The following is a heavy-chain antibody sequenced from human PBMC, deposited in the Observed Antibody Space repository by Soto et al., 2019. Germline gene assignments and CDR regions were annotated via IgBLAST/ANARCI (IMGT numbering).Heavy chain of an antibody. J-gene: IGHJ4*02. CDR1: GFTFSSYG. CDR3: AKVPGIYCTGGTCYSSDSEDY. Sequence: GGSLRLSCAASGFTFSSYGMHWVRQAPGKGLEWVAIISYDGINDAYADSVKGRFTISRDNSKSTLYLQMNSLRTEDTAMYYCAKVPGIYCTGGTCYSSDSEDYWGQGTVVTVSS. CDR2: ISYDGIND. D-gene: IGHD2-15*01. V-gene: IGHV3-30*18.